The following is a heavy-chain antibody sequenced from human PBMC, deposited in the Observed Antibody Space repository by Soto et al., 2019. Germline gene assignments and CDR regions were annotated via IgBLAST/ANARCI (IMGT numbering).Heavy chain of an antibody. CDR1: GFTFSDYY. CDR3: AREPGVAYYYDSSGGDAFDI. CDR2: ISSSGSTI. V-gene: IGHV3-11*01. J-gene: IGHJ3*02. Sequence: SGGSLRLSCAASGFTFSDYYMSWIRQAPGKGLEWVSYISSSGSTIYYADSVKGRFTISRDNAKNSLYLQMNSLRAEDTAVYYCAREPGVAYYYDSSGGDAFDIWGQGTMVTVSS. D-gene: IGHD3-22*01.